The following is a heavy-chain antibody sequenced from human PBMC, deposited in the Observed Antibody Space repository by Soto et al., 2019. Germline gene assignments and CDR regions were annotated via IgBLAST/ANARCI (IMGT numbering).Heavy chain of an antibody. CDR2: IDPSDSYT. CDR1: GYTFSGHW. CDR3: TRHTGYDSSLDY. D-gene: IGHD5-12*01. V-gene: IGHV5-10-1*01. Sequence: PGESLKISCQVSGYTFSGHWIIWVRQLPGKGLEWMGRIDPSDSYTDYSPTVQGHVTMSADKSINTAYLQWSSLQASDTAVYYCTRHTGYDSSLDYWGQGTLVTVSS. J-gene: IGHJ4*02.